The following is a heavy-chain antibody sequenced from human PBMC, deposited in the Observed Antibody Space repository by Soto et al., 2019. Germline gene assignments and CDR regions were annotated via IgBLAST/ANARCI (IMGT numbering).Heavy chain of an antibody. J-gene: IGHJ3*01. CDR3: ARVKVPAAILGAFDL. Sequence: QVQLVQSGAEMKKPGASVKVSCKASGYTFSTYGITWVRQAPGQGLDWMGWINPFKVATNSAARFQDRVTMTTDTSTRTAYMELRSLRSDDTAVYYCARVKVPAAILGAFDLWGQGTLVTVSS. CDR1: GYTFSTYG. CDR2: INPFKVAT. D-gene: IGHD2-2*02. V-gene: IGHV1-18*01.